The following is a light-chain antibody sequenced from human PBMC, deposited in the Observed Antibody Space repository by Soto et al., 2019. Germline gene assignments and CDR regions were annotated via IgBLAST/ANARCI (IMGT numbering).Light chain of an antibody. J-gene: IGKJ1*01. V-gene: IGKV3-20*01. Sequence: EIVLTQSPATLCLSPGERATLSCRASQSVSSSYLAWYQQRPGQAPRLLIYGASSRATGIPDRFSGSGSGTDGSLTISRLQTEDGAVYYCQQYGVSPRTFGQGTKVDIK. CDR1: QSVSSSY. CDR2: GAS. CDR3: QQYGVSPRT.